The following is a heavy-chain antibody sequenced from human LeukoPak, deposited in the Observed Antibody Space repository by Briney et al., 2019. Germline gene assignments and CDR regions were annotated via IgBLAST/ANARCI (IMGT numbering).Heavy chain of an antibody. CDR1: GFTFSSYW. CDR3: ARGDYYDSSGYVDY. D-gene: IGHD3-22*01. CDR2: IKQDGSEK. J-gene: IGHJ4*02. Sequence: GGSLRLSCAASGFTFSSYWMSWVRQAPGKGLEWVANIKQDGSEKYYVDSVKGRFTISRDNAKNSLYLQMNSLRAEDTAVYYCARGDYYDSSGYVDYWGQGALVTVSS. V-gene: IGHV3-7*03.